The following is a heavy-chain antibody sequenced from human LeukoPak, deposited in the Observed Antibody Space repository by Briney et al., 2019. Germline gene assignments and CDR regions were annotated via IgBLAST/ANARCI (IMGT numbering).Heavy chain of an antibody. CDR1: GGSISTYY. V-gene: IGHV4-59*01. D-gene: IGHD3-16*01. J-gene: IGHJ6*03. CDR3: ARETSQKGAHYMDV. CDR2: IYYSGST. Sequence: SETLSLTCTVSGGSISTYYWSWIRQPPGKGLEWIGYIYYSGSTNYKPSLKSRVTISVDTSKNQFSLKLSSVTAADTAVYYCARETSQKGAHYMDVWGKGTTVTISS.